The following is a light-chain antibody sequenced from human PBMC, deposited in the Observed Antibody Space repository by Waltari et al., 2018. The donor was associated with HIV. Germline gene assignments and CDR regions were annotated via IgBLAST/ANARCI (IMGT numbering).Light chain of an antibody. CDR2: DVS. CDR3: CSYAGSSTFPYV. Sequence: QSALTQPASVSGSPGQSITISCTGTSSHVGGYNYVSWYQQHPGKAPKLMIYDVSKRPSGVSNRFSGSKSGNTASLTISGLQAEDKADYYCCSYAGSSTFPYVFGTGTKVTVL. CDR1: SSHVGGYNY. J-gene: IGLJ1*01. V-gene: IGLV2-23*02.